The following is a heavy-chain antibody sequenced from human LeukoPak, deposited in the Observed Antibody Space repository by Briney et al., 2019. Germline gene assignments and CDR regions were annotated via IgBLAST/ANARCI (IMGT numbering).Heavy chain of an antibody. CDR1: GYTFTGYY. Sequence: ASVKVSCKASGYTFTGYYMHWVRQAPGRGLEWMGWINPNSGGTNYAQKFQGRVTMTRDTSISTAYMELSRLRSDDTAVYYCAREGINESLRFDPWGQGTLVTVSS. CDR2: INPNSGGT. V-gene: IGHV1-2*02. D-gene: IGHD1-1*01. CDR3: AREGINESLRFDP. J-gene: IGHJ5*02.